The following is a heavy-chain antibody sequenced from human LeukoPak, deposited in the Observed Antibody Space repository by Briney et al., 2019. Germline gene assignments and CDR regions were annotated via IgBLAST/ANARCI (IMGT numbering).Heavy chain of an antibody. CDR2: ISWNSGSI. V-gene: IGHV3-9*01. J-gene: IGHJ4*02. CDR1: GFTFDDYA. D-gene: IGHD3-3*01. Sequence: GGSLRLSCAASGFTFDDYAMHWVRQAPGKGLEWVSGISWNSGSIGYADSVKGRFTISRDNAKNSLYLQMNSLRAEDTALYYCAKDSGVHYYDFWSGYSADFDYWGQGTLVTVSS. CDR3: AKDSGVHYYDFWSGYSADFDY.